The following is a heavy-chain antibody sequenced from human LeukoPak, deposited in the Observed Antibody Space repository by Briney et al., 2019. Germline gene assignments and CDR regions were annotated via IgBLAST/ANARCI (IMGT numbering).Heavy chain of an antibody. J-gene: IGHJ3*02. CDR1: GGSISSYY. CDR3: ARALRWAFAFDI. CDR2: IYYSGST. V-gene: IGHV4-59*01. Sequence: TSETLSLTCTVSGGSISSYYWSWIRQPPGKGLEWIGYIYYSGSTNYNPSLKSRVTISVDTSKNQFSLKLSSVTAADTAVYYCARALRWAFAFDIWGQGTMVTVYS. D-gene: IGHD1-26*01.